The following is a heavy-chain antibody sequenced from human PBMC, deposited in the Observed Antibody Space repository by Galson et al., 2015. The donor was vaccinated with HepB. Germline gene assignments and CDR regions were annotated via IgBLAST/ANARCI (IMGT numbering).Heavy chain of an antibody. CDR3: AREALDTAMVL. D-gene: IGHD5-18*01. Sequence: SVKVSCKASGGTFSSYTISWVRQAPGQGLEWMGRIIPILGIANYAQKFQGRVTITADKSTSTAYMELSSLRSEDTAVYYCAREALDTAMVLWGQGTLVTVSS. CDR2: IIPILGIA. J-gene: IGHJ4*02. V-gene: IGHV1-69*02. CDR1: GGTFSSYT.